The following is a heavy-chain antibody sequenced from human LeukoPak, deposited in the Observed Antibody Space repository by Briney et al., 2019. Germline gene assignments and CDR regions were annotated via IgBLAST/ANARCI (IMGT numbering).Heavy chain of an antibody. D-gene: IGHD3-3*01. Sequence: ASVKVSCKTSGYTFDGYYIHWLRQAPGQGLEWVGWINPDSGNTGYAQKFQGRVTMTRNTSISTAYMELSSLRSEDTAVYYCARGLRTIFGKNYYYGMDVWGQGTTVTVSS. CDR1: GYTFDGYY. CDR3: ARGLRTIFGKNYYYGMDV. CDR2: INPDSGNT. V-gene: IGHV1-8*02. J-gene: IGHJ6*02.